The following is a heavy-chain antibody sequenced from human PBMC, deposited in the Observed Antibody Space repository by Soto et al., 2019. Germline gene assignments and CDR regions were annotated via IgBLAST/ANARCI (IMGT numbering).Heavy chain of an antibody. V-gene: IGHV3-30*18. J-gene: IGHJ6*02. CDR1: GFTFSSYG. Sequence: QVQLVESGGGVVQPGRSLRLSCAASGFTFSSYGMHWVRQAPGKGLEWVAVISYDGSNKYYADSVKGRFTISRDNSKNTXYXXMNSLRAEDTAVYYCAKDQSVAATARDYYYYGMDVWGQGTTVTVSS. CDR3: AKDQSVAATARDYYYYGMDV. CDR2: ISYDGSNK. D-gene: IGHD2-15*01.